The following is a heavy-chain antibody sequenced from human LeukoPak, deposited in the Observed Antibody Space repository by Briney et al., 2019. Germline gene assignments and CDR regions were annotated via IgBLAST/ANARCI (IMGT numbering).Heavy chain of an antibody. D-gene: IGHD6-19*01. J-gene: IGHJ4*02. V-gene: IGHV3-30*18. CDR1: GFTFSSYG. CDR2: ISYDGSNK. CDR3: AKDSSGWYSSLFDY. Sequence: SGGSLRLSCAASGFTFSSYGMHWVRQAPGKGLEWVAVISYDGSNKYYADSVKGRFTISRDNSKNTLYLQMNSLRAEDTAVYYCAKDSSGWYSSLFDYWGQGTLVTVSP.